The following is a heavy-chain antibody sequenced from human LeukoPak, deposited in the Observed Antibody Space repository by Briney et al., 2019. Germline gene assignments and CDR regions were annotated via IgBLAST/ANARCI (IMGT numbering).Heavy chain of an antibody. J-gene: IGHJ4*02. CDR3: ARGDPYYYGSGTMIDY. V-gene: IGHV1-69*04. CDR2: IIPILGIA. D-gene: IGHD3-10*01. Sequence: GASVKVSCKASGGTFSSYAISWVRQAPGQGLEWMGRIIPILGIANYAQKFQGRVTITADKSTSTAYMELSSLRSEDTAVYYCARGDPYYYGSGTMIDYWGQGTLVTVSS. CDR1: GGTFSSYA.